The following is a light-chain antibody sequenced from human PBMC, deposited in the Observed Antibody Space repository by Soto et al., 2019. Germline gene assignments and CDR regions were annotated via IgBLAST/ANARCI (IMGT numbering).Light chain of an antibody. CDR2: DAS. J-gene: IGKJ2*01. Sequence: EIVLTQSPATLSLSPGERATLSCRASQSVGSYLAWFQQRPGQAPRLVIHDASKRATGIPARFSGSGSGTDFSLTISGLEPEDFAVYYCQQYGSSPRTFGQGTKLEIK. CDR1: QSVGSY. CDR3: QQYGSSPRT. V-gene: IGKV3-11*01.